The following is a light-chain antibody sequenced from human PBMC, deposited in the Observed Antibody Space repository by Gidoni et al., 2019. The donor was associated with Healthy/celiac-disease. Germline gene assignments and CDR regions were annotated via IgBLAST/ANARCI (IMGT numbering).Light chain of an antibody. Sequence: ELVLTQSPATLSLSPGERATLSCRASQSVSSYLAWYQQKPGQAPRLLIYDASNMATGIPARFSGSGSGTDFTLTISSLEPEDFAVYYCQQRSNWPLLTFXGXTKVEIK. J-gene: IGKJ4*01. V-gene: IGKV3-11*01. CDR3: QQRSNWPLLT. CDR2: DAS. CDR1: QSVSSY.